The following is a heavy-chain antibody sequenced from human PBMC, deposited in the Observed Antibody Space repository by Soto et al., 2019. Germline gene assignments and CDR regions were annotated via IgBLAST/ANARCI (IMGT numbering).Heavy chain of an antibody. V-gene: IGHV3-23*01. CDR1: GFTFSSYA. CDR3: AKGGGYSSSDYYYYYMDV. CDR2: ISGSGGST. Sequence: EVQLLESGGGLVQPGGSLRLSCAASGFTFSSYAMGWVRQAPGKGLEWVSAISGSGGSTYYADSVKGRFTISRDNSKNTLYLQMNSLRAEDTAVYYCAKGGGYSSSDYYYYYMDVWGKGTTVTVSS. J-gene: IGHJ6*03. D-gene: IGHD6-13*01.